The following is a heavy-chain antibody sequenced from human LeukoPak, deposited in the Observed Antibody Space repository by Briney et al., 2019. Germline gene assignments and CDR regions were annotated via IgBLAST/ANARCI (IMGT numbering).Heavy chain of an antibody. J-gene: IGHJ4*02. D-gene: IGHD2-15*01. Sequence: GESLKIFCKASGYSFSNSWIGWVRQMPGKGLDWMGIIYPDDSDTKYSPSFQGQVTISVHHSINTAYLQWSSLEASDTAMYYCARYSLGYCSAGNSNYFDYWGQGTLVTVSS. CDR2: IYPDDSDT. CDR1: GYSFSNSW. V-gene: IGHV5-51*01. CDR3: ARYSLGYCSAGNSNYFDY.